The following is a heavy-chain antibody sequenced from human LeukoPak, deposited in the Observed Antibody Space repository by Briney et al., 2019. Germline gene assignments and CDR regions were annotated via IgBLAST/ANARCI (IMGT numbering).Heavy chain of an antibody. D-gene: IGHD1-26*01. CDR1: GFTFDDYA. V-gene: IGHV3-9*01. Sequence: GGSLRLSCAASGFTFDDYAMHWVRQAPGKGLEWVSGISWNSGSIGYADSVKGRFTISRDNSMNTLYLQMNSLRAEDTAVYYCASLATLPFGRYPDYWGQGTLVTVSS. CDR2: ISWNSGSI. CDR3: ASLATLPFGRYPDY. J-gene: IGHJ4*02.